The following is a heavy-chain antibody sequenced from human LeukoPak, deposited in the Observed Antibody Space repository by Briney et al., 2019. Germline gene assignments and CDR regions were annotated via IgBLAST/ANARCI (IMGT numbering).Heavy chain of an antibody. J-gene: IGHJ6*02. D-gene: IGHD3-3*01. CDR2: MNPNSGNT. CDR1: GYTFTSYD. CDR3: ARGRSEYYDFWSGYGPPYYYGMDV. Sequence: EASVKVSCKASGYTFTSYDINWVRQAPGQGLEWMGWMNPNSGNTDYAQKFQGRVTMTRNTSISTAYIELSSLRSEDTAVYYCARGRSEYYDFWSGYGPPYYYGMDVWGQGTTVTVSS. V-gene: IGHV1-8*01.